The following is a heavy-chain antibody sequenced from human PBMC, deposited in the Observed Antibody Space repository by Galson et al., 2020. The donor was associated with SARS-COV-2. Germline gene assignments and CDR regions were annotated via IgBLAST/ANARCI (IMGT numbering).Heavy chain of an antibody. J-gene: IGHJ4*02. CDR2: IDWDDDK. V-gene: IGHV2-70*01. CDR3: ARINGHYYDSSGYPIIDY. CDR1: GFSLSTSGMC. D-gene: IGHD3-22*01. Sequence: SGPTLVKPTQTLTLTCTFSGFSLSTSGMCVSWIRQPPGKALEWLALIDWDDDKYYSTSLKTRLTISKDTSKNQVVLTMTNMDPVDTATYYCARINGHYYDSSGYPIIDYWGQGTLVTVSS.